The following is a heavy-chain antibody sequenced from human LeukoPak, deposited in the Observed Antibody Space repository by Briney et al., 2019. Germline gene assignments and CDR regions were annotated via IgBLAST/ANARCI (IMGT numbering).Heavy chain of an antibody. J-gene: IGHJ5*02. CDR2: IWYDGSNK. D-gene: IGHD6-19*01. Sequence: PGRSLRLSCAASGFTFSSYGMHWVRQAPGKGLEWVAVIWYDGSNKYYAESVKGRFTISRDNSKNTLYLQMNSLRAEDTAVYYCARGVAGTWWFDPWGQGTLVTVSS. CDR3: ARGVAGTWWFDP. CDR1: GFTFSSYG. V-gene: IGHV3-33*01.